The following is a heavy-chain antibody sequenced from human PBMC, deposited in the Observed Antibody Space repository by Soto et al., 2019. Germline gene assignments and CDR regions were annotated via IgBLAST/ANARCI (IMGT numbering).Heavy chain of an antibody. J-gene: IGHJ6*02. CDR1: GFSFSKYK. V-gene: IGHV5-51*01. CDR2: INPGDSDT. Sequence: GESLKISCEGSGFSFSKYKIGWVRQMPGKGLEWMGIINPGDSDTRYSPSFQGQVTISADQCISTAYLQWSTLKASDTATYYCAPSSGDSYYCYYGMDVWGQGTTVTVSS. CDR3: APSSGDSYYCYYGMDV. D-gene: IGHD4-17*01.